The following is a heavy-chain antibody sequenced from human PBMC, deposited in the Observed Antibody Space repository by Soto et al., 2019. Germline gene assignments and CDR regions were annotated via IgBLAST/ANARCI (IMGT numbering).Heavy chain of an antibody. D-gene: IGHD3-9*01. CDR3: ARDQDLYDILTVTYSGMDV. CDR1: GFTFSSYE. V-gene: IGHV3-48*03. J-gene: IGHJ6*02. CDR2: ISSSGSTI. Sequence: PVGSLRLSCAASGFTFSSYEMNWVRQAPGKGLEWVSYISSSGSTIYYADSVKGRFTISRDNAKNSLYLQMNSLRAEDTAVYYCARDQDLYDILTVTYSGMDVWGQGTTVTV.